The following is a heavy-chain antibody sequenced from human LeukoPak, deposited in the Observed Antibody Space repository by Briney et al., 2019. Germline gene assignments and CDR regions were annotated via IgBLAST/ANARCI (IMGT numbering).Heavy chain of an antibody. J-gene: IGHJ5*02. Sequence: GGSLRLSCAASGFTFSSYAMTWVRLAPGKGLEWVSAISGSGGNTYYADSVKGRFTISRDNSKNTLYLQMNSLRAEDTAVYYCAKGGYSYAYVNWLDPWGQGTLVTVSS. V-gene: IGHV3-23*01. CDR1: GFTFSSYA. D-gene: IGHD3-16*01. CDR3: AKGGYSYAYVNWLDP. CDR2: ISGSGGNT.